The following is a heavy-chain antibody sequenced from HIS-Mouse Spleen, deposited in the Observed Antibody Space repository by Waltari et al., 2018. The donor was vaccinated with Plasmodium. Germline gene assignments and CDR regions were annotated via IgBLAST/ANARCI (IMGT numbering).Heavy chain of an antibody. CDR1: GGSFSGSY. CDR2: INHSGST. CDR3: ARAPIRDAFDI. V-gene: IGHV4-34*01. Sequence: QVQLQQWGAGLLKPSETLSLTCAVYGGSFSGSYWSGIRQPPGKGLEWIGEINHSGSTNYNPSLKSRVTISVDTSKNQFSLKLSSVTAADTAVYYCARAPIRDAFDIWGQGTMVTVSS. J-gene: IGHJ3*02. D-gene: IGHD3-9*01.